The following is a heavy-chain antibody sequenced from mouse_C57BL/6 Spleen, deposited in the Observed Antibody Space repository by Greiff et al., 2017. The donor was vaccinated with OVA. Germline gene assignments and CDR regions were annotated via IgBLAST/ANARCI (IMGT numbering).Heavy chain of an antibody. V-gene: IGHV1-19*01. CDR3: ARSGAAQVYFDY. CDR2: INPYNGGT. Sequence: EVQLQQSGPVLVKPGASVKMSCKASGYTFTDYYMNWVKQSHGKSLEWIGVINPYNGGTSYNQKFKGKATLTVDKSSSTAYMELNSLTSEDSAVYYCARSGAAQVYFDYWGQGTTLTVSS. CDR1: GYTFTDYY. D-gene: IGHD3-2*02. J-gene: IGHJ2*01.